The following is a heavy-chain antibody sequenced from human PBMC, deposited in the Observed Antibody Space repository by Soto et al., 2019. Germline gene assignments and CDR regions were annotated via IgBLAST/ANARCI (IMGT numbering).Heavy chain of an antibody. V-gene: IGHV1-46*01. J-gene: IGHJ6*02. Sequence: ASVKVSCKASGYTFTSYYMHWVRQAPGQGLEWMGIINPSGGSTSYAQKFQGRVTMTRDTSTSTVYMELSSLRSEDTAVYYCARVREAGLDYYGMDIWGQGTLVTVSS. D-gene: IGHD6-13*01. CDR1: GYTFTSYY. CDR3: ARVREAGLDYYGMDI. CDR2: INPSGGST.